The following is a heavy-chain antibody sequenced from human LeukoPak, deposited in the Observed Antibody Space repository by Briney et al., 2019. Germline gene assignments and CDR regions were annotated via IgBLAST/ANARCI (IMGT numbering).Heavy chain of an antibody. Sequence: PGGSLRLSCAASGFTFSSYAMSWVRQAPGKGLEGVSAISGSGGSTYYADSVKGRFPISRDNSKNTLYLQMNSLRAEDTAVYYCARDLYRTTAYWGQGTLVTVSS. D-gene: IGHD1-1*01. CDR2: ISGSGGST. J-gene: IGHJ4*02. CDR3: ARDLYRTTAY. V-gene: IGHV3-23*01. CDR1: GFTFSSYA.